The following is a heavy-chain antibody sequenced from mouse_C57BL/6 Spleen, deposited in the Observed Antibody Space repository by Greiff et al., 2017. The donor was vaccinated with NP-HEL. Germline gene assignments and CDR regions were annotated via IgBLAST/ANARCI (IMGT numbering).Heavy chain of an antibody. CDR2: IDPENGDT. Sequence: VQLQQSGAELVRPGASVKLSCTASGFNIKDDYMHWVKQRPEQGLEWIGWIDPENGDTEYASKFQGKATITADTSSNTAYLQLSSLTSEDTAVYYCTTVTGIWFAYWGQGTLVTVSA. J-gene: IGHJ3*01. CDR1: GFNIKDDY. V-gene: IGHV14-4*01. D-gene: IGHD4-1*01. CDR3: TTVTGIWFAY.